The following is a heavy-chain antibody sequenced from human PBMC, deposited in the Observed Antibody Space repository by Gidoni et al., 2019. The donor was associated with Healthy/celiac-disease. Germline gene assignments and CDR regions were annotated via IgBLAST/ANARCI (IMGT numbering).Heavy chain of an antibody. CDR2: IWYDGSNK. CDR3: AREDIVVVPAAVTIYYYYGMDV. CDR1: GFTFSSYG. Sequence: QVQLVESGGGVVQPGRALRLSCAASGFTFSSYGMHWVRQAPGKGPEWVAVIWYDGSNKYYADSVKGRFTISRDNSKNTLYLQMNSLRAEDTAVYYCAREDIVVVPAAVTIYYYYGMDVWGQGTTVTVSS. V-gene: IGHV3-33*01. D-gene: IGHD2-2*01. J-gene: IGHJ6*02.